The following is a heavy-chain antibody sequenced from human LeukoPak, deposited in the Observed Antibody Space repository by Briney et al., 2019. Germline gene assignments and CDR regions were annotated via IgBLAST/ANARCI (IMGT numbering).Heavy chain of an antibody. Sequence: ASVKVSCKASGYTFTDYYIHWVRQAPGQGLEWLGWSNPKSGDTNYGQNLQGRVTMTRDTSINTAYMELSSLRSDDTAVYYCARIKWAVVNDWGQGTLVTVSS. J-gene: IGHJ4*02. CDR3: ARIKWAVVND. V-gene: IGHV1-2*02. CDR2: SNPKSGDT. CDR1: GYTFTDYY. D-gene: IGHD5-12*01.